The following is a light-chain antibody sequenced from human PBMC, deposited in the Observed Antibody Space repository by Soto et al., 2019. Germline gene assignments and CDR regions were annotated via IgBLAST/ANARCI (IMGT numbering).Light chain of an antibody. Sequence: EIVLTQSPATLSLSPGEGATLSCRASQSVSSYLAWYQHKPGQAPRLLIYDASNRATGIPARFSGSGSGTDFTLTISSLQSEDFAVYYCQQYNNWPPWTFGQGTKVDIK. J-gene: IGKJ1*01. V-gene: IGKV3-11*01. CDR2: DAS. CDR3: QQYNNWPPWT. CDR1: QSVSSY.